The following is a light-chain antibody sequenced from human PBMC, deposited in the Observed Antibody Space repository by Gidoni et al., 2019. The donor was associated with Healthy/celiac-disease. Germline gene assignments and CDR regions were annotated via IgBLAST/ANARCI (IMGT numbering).Light chain of an antibody. CDR1: QSVSSY. CDR3: QQRSNWPPGLT. CDR2: DAS. Sequence: IVLTQSPATLSLSPGDRATLSCRPSQSVSSYLAWSQQKPGQAPRLLIYDASNRATGIPSRFSGSGSGTDFTLTISSLEPEDFAVYYCQQRSNWPPGLTVGGGTKVEIK. J-gene: IGKJ4*01. V-gene: IGKV3-11*01.